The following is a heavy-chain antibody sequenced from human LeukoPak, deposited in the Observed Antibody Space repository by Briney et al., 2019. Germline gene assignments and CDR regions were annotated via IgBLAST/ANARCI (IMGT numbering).Heavy chain of an antibody. CDR1: GYTFTGYY. CDR3: ARDAIVVVPAAIRDWFDP. J-gene: IGHJ5*02. Sequence: ASVTVSCKASGYTFTGYYMHWVRQAPGQGLEWMGWINPNSGGTNYAQKFQGRVTMTRDTSISTAYMELSRLRSDDTAVYYCARDAIVVVPAAIRDWFDPWGQGTLVTVSS. D-gene: IGHD2-2*02. V-gene: IGHV1-2*02. CDR2: INPNSGGT.